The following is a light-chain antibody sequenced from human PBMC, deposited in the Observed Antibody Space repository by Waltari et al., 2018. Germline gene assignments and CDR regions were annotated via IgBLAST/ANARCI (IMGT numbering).Light chain of an antibody. V-gene: IGKV1-16*02. CDR2: AAS. CDR1: EDIRNS. Sequence: LSASVGDRVTITCRASEDIRNSLSWFQQKPGKAPKTLIYAASSLQSGVPSKFSASGFGTEFILTISSLQPEDIATYYCQQYNGYPLTFGGGTTVEI. J-gene: IGKJ4*01. CDR3: QQYNGYPLT.